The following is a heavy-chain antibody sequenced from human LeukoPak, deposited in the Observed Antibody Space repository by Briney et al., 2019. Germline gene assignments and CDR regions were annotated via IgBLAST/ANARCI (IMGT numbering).Heavy chain of an antibody. Sequence: ASVKVSCKXSGYTLTELSMHWVRQAPGKGLEWMGGFDPEDGETFYAQKFQGRVTMTEDTSTDTAYMDLSSLRSEDTAVYYCATDLTVVGATTVSAFDIWGQGTMVTVSS. D-gene: IGHD1-26*01. J-gene: IGHJ3*02. V-gene: IGHV1-24*01. CDR1: GYTLTELS. CDR3: ATDLTVVGATTVSAFDI. CDR2: FDPEDGET.